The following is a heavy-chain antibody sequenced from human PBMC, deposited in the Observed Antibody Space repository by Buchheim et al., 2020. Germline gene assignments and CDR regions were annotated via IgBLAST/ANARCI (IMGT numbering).Heavy chain of an antibody. V-gene: IGHV4-30-4*01. CDR1: GGSTSSGDYY. Sequence: QVRLQESGPGLVKPSQTLSLTCTVSGGSTSSGDYYWSWIRQPPGKGLEWIGYIYYSGSTYYNPSLESPVTISVDHSKNQFSLKLSSVTAADTAVYYCATDRRGYCSSTSCYRGLDYWGQGTL. CDR2: IYYSGST. CDR3: ATDRRGYCSSTSCYRGLDY. D-gene: IGHD2-2*01. J-gene: IGHJ4*02.